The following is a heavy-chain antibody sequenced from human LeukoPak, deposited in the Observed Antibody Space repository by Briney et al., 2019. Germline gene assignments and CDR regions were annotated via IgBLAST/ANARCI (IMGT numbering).Heavy chain of an antibody. CDR2: ISGSGGST. V-gene: IGHV3-23*01. Sequence: GGSLRLSCAASGFTFSSYGMSWVRQAPGKGLEWVSAISGSGGSTYYADSVKGRFTISRDNSKNTLYLQMNSLRAEDTAVYYCAKRYSPYYYDSSGYFDYWGQGTLVTVSS. D-gene: IGHD3-22*01. J-gene: IGHJ4*02. CDR3: AKRYSPYYYDSSGYFDY. CDR1: GFTFSSYG.